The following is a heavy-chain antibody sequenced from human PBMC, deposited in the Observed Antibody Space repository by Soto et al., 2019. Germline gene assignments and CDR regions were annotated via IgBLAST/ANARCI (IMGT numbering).Heavy chain of an antibody. CDR1: GYTFTSYD. CDR3: ARTTVGVGGYYYYYMDV. Sequence: ASVKVSCKASGYTFTSYDINWVRQATGQGLEWMGWMNPNSGNTGYAQKFQGRVTMTRNTSISTAYMELSSLRSEDTAVYYCARTTVGVGGYYYYYMDVWGKGTTVTVSS. D-gene: IGHD3-3*01. V-gene: IGHV1-8*01. CDR2: MNPNSGNT. J-gene: IGHJ6*03.